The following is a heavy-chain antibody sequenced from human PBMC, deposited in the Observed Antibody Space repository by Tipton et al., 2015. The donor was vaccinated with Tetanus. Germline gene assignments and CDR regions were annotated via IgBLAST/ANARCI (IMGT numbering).Heavy chain of an antibody. V-gene: IGHV3-30*03. CDR1: GFTFSSYG. Sequence: SLRLSCEVSGFTFSSYGMHWVRRAPGKELEWVADISHDGGYKYYADSVQGRFTISRDNSKNTLYLQMNSLRAEDTAVYYCASSPRFRTGRFESWGPGTQVTVSS. CDR2: ISHDGGYK. J-gene: IGHJ4*02. D-gene: IGHD7-27*01. CDR3: ASSPRFRTGRFES.